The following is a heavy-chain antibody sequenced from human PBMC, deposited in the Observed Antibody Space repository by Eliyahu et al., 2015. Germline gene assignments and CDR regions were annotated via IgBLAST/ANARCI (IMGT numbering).Heavy chain of an antibody. D-gene: IGHD4-23*01. CDR1: GYTFTSYG. Sequence: QVQLVQSGAEVKKPGASVKVSCXASGYTFTSYGISWVRQPPGQGLEWMGWISAYNGNTXYXQKLQGRVTXTTDTSTSTAYMELRSLRSDDTAVXYCARDHWNGGNFYFDYWGQGTLVTVSS. J-gene: IGHJ4*02. CDR2: ISAYNGNT. CDR3: ARDHWNGGNFYFDY. V-gene: IGHV1-18*01.